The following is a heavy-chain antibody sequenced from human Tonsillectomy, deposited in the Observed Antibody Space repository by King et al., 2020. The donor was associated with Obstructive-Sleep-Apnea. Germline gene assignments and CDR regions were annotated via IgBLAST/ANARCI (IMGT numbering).Heavy chain of an antibody. CDR3: AGRLDDYRYWYFDL. J-gene: IGHJ2*01. CDR2: IDPGDSYT. Sequence: VQLVESGAEVKKPGESLRISCQGSGYSFTSYWITWVRQMPGKGLEWMGWIDPGDSYTNYSPSFQGHVTISADKSISTAYLQWSSLEASDTAMYYCAGRLDDYRYWYFDLWGRGTLVTVSS. CDR1: GYSFTSYW. D-gene: IGHD4-11*01. V-gene: IGHV5-10-1*01.